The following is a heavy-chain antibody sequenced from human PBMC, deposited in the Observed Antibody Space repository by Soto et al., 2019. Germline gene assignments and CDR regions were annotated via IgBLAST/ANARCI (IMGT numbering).Heavy chain of an antibody. CDR2: INPNSGGT. CDR3: ARDYYYDTTGTVAFDI. Sequence: SSVKVSSKASGYTFSGYYMHWVPQAPGQGLEWMGWINPNSGGTNYAQEFQGRVTMTRDTSISTAYMELSRLRSDDTAVYYCARDYYYDTTGTVAFDIWGQGTMVTVSS. CDR1: GYTFSGYY. D-gene: IGHD3-22*01. J-gene: IGHJ3*02. V-gene: IGHV1-2*02.